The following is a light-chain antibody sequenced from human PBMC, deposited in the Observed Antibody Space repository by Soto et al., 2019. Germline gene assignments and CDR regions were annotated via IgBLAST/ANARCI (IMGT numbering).Light chain of an antibody. CDR3: QHSNHLPL. CDR2: DAS. J-gene: IGKJ3*01. Sequence: DIQMTQSPPSLSASVGDRVTITCQASQDIGTYLNWYQHKPGKAPNLVIYDASNLDTGVPSRFSGGGSGTDFTFTISSLRPEDIATYYCQHSNHLPLFGPGTKV. CDR1: QDIGTY. V-gene: IGKV1-33*01.